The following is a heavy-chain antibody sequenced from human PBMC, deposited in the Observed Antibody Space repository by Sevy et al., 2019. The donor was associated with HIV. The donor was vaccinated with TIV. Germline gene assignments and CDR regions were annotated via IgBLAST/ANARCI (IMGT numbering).Heavy chain of an antibody. J-gene: IGHJ4*02. Sequence: SETLSLTCTVSGGSVSSGSYYWSWIRQPPGKGLEWIGYIYYSGSTNYNPSLKSRVTISVDTSKNQFSLKLSPVTAADTAVYYCARVFYYDGSGYYYFDYWGQGTLVTVSS. CDR2: IYYSGST. D-gene: IGHD3-22*01. CDR1: GGSVSSGSYY. V-gene: IGHV4-61*01. CDR3: ARVFYYDGSGYYYFDY.